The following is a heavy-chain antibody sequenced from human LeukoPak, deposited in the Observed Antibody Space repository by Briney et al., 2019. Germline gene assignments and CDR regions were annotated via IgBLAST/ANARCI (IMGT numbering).Heavy chain of an antibody. D-gene: IGHD2-21*01. CDR2: IYYSGST. Sequence: PLETLAPTFPCSGGPHKKYHLSLIRQPPGKGLEWIGYIYYSGSTNYNPSLKSRVTISVDTSKNQFSLKLSSVTAADTAVYYCASISYGGSVPYDYWGQGTLVTVSS. V-gene: IGHV4-59*01. CDR1: GGPHKKYH. CDR3: ASISYGGSVPYDY. J-gene: IGHJ4*02.